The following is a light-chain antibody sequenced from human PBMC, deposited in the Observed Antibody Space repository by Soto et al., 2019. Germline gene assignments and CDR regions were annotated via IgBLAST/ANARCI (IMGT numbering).Light chain of an antibody. J-gene: IGKJ5*01. V-gene: IGKV3D-15*01. CDR2: CAS. Sequence: ERVMTQSPATLSVSPGESATLTCMAIQSINRDLAWYVQKPGQAPRRVVYCASTWATGVPPRFTGSGSGTEFTLTISGLQSEDFAVYYCQQYKSSPITFGQGTRLEIK. CDR3: QQYKSSPIT. CDR1: QSINRD.